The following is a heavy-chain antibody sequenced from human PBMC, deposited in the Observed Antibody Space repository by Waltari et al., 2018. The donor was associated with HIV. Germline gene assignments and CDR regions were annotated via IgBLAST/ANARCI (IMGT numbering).Heavy chain of an antibody. CDR3: ARGRAGKAYYFDY. Sequence: EVQLVESGGGLVQPGGSLRLSCAASGFTFSSYWMSWVRQAPGKGLEWVDNIKQDGSEKYYVDSVKGRFTISRDNAKNSLYLQMNSLRAEDTAVYYCARGRAGKAYYFDYWGQGTLVTVSS. CDR2: IKQDGSEK. J-gene: IGHJ4*02. V-gene: IGHV3-7*01. CDR1: GFTFSSYW. D-gene: IGHD1-1*01.